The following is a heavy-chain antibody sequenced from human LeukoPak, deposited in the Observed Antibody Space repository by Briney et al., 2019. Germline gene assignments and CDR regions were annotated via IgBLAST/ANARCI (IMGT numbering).Heavy chain of an antibody. J-gene: IGHJ6*03. CDR2: IRYDETNE. V-gene: IGHV3-30*02. D-gene: IGHD6-25*01. CDR3: AKDSRAALVGPYYMDV. Sequence: GGSLRLSCAASGFNFNTYGMSWVRQAPGKGLEWVAFIRYDETNEYYADSVKGRFTISRDNSKNTLYLQMNSLRTEDTAVYYCAKDSRAALVGPYYMDVWGKGTTVTISS. CDR1: GFNFNTYG.